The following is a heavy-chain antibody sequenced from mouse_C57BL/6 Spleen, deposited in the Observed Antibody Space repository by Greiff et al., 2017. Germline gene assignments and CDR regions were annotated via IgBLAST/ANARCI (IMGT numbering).Heavy chain of an antibody. CDR3: TRTPTVVATDY. V-gene: IGHV1-15*01. CDR2: IDPETGGT. Sequence: QVQLQQSGAELVRPGASVTLSCKASGYTFTDYEMHWVQQTPVHGLEWIGAIDPETGGTASNQKFKGKAILTAEEASRTAYMELRSLTSEDSAVYYCTRTPTVVATDYWGQGTPLTVSA. J-gene: IGHJ2*01. D-gene: IGHD1-1*01. CDR1: GYTFTDYE.